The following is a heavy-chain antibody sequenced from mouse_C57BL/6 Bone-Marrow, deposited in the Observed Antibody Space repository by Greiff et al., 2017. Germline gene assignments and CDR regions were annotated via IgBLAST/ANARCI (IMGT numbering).Heavy chain of an antibody. CDR1: GYTFTNYW. Sequence: QVQLQQSGAELVRPGTSVKMSCKASGYTFTNYWIGWAKQRPGHGLEWIGDIYPGGGYNNYNEKFKGTATLTAEKSSSTAYMQFHSLTSEDSAIYYCARRLVRYWYFDVWGTGTTVTVSS. CDR2: IYPGGGYN. CDR3: ARRLVRYWYFDV. V-gene: IGHV1-63*01. D-gene: IGHD1-2*01. J-gene: IGHJ1*03.